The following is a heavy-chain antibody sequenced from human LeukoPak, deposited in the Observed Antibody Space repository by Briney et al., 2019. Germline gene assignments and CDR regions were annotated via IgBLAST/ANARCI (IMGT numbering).Heavy chain of an antibody. CDR2: ISSSGSTI. Sequence: PGGSLRLSCAASGFTFSSYGMHWVRQAPGKGLEWVSYISSSGSTIYYADSVKGRFTISRDNAKNSLYLQMNSLRAEDTAVYYCARDLASGWYFDYWGQGTLVTVSS. CDR3: ARDLASGWYFDY. V-gene: IGHV3-48*04. D-gene: IGHD6-19*01. J-gene: IGHJ4*02. CDR1: GFTFSSYG.